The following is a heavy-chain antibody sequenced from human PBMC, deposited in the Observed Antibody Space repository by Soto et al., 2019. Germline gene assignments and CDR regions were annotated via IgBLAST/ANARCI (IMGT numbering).Heavy chain of an antibody. V-gene: IGHV3-23*01. J-gene: IGHJ4*02. CDR1: GXSFSSYS. Sequence: GSLRLACSASGXSFSSYSMGWVRQAPGRGLELVSTISASGVSTYRADSVHCLFAFSRDNSSNTLYLQVNSRRFYGRALCCCARDPRSHPRTAGQQLATPAIDYWGQGILGTVS. CDR3: ARDPRSHPRTAGQQLATPAIDY. CDR2: ISASGVST. D-gene: IGHD6-13*01.